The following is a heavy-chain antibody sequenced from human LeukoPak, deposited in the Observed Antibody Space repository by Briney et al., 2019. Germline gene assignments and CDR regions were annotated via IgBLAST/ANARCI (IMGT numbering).Heavy chain of an antibody. D-gene: IGHD3-3*01. J-gene: IGHJ4*02. Sequence: PGGSLRLSCAASGFTFSSYAMSWVRQAPGKGLEWVASIKHDGSEKYYVDSVRGRFTISRDNTKNLLYLQMSSLRAEDTAVYYCATDRGWRTSGYYLYYFEYRGQGTLVTVSS. V-gene: IGHV3-7*01. CDR2: IKHDGSEK. CDR3: ATDRGWRTSGYYLYYFEY. CDR1: GFTFSSYA.